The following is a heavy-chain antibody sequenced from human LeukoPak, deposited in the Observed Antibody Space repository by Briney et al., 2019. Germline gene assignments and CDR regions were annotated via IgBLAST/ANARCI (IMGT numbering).Heavy chain of an antibody. CDR1: GYTFTSYY. V-gene: IGHV1-46*01. J-gene: IGHJ3*02. CDR2: INPSGGST. D-gene: IGHD2/OR15-2a*01. Sequence: ASVKVSCKASGYTFTSYYMHWVRQAPGQGLEWMGTINPSGGSTSYAQKFQGRVTMTRDTSTSTVYMELSSLRSEDTAVYYCARDFLAELDAFDIWGQGTMVTVSS. CDR3: ARDFLAELDAFDI.